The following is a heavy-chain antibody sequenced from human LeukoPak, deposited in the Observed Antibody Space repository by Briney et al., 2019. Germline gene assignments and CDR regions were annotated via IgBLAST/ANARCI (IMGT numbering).Heavy chain of an antibody. CDR2: ISGSGGST. J-gene: IGHJ4*02. CDR1: GFTFSSYA. D-gene: IGHD3-16*02. V-gene: IGHV3-23*01. CDR3: AKAGDYDYIWGSYRIFDY. Sequence: GGSLRLSCAASGFTFSSYAMSWVRQAPGKGLEWVSAISGSGGSTYYADSVKGRFTISRDNSKNTLYLQMNSLRAEDTAVYHCAKAGDYDYIWGSYRIFDYWGQGTLVTVSS.